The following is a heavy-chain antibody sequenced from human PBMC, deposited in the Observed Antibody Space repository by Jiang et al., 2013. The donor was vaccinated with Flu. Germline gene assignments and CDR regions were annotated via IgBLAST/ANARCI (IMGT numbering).Heavy chain of an antibody. Sequence: GSGLVKPSETLSLTCTVSGGSISSYYWSWVRQPPGKGLEWIGYIQYSGSTDHNPSLKSRATISLDTPKNQFSLRLNSVTAADTAVYYCARGLYDSASQWCFDL. CDR3: ARGLYDSASQWCFDL. D-gene: IGHD5/OR15-5a*01. CDR2: IQYSGST. J-gene: IGHJ2*01. CDR1: GGSISSYY. V-gene: IGHV4-59*01.